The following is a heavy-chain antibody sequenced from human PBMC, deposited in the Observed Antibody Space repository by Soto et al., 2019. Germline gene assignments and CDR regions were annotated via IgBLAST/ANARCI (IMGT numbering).Heavy chain of an antibody. Sequence: PSETLSLTCAVYGGSFSGYYWTWIRQPPGTGLEWIGEINHSGSTNYNPSLKSRVTISVDTSKNQFSLKLSSVTAADTAVYYCAREGLDYYDSSGYTNWFDPWGQGTLVTVSS. D-gene: IGHD3-22*01. CDR3: AREGLDYYDSSGYTNWFDP. CDR1: GGSFSGYY. V-gene: IGHV4-34*01. J-gene: IGHJ5*02. CDR2: INHSGST.